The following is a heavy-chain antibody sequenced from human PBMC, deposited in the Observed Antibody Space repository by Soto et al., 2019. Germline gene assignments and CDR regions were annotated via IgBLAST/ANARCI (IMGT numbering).Heavy chain of an antibody. J-gene: IGHJ4*02. CDR1: GHTLTELS. CDR2: FDPEDGET. CDR3: AAGGTRWLHSPVDY. D-gene: IGHD1-1*01. Sequence: QVQLVQSGAEVKKPGASVKVSCKVSGHTLTELSMHWVRLAPGKGLEWMGGFDPEDGETISAQKFQGRVTMTEDTSTDSTYLELSSLRYEDTAVYYCAAGGTRWLHSPVDYWGQGTLVTISS. V-gene: IGHV1-24*01.